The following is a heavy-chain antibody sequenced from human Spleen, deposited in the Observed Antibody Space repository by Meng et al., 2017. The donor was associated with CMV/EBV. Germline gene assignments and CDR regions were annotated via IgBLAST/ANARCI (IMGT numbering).Heavy chain of an antibody. V-gene: IGHV3-21*01. J-gene: IGHJ6*02. Sequence: GGSLRLSCAASGFTFSSYSMNWVRQAPGKGMEWVSSISSSSSYIYYAASVKGRFTISRDNAKNSLYLQMNSLRAEDTAVYYCARDQFSYGMDVWGQGTTVTVSS. CDR2: ISSSSSYI. D-gene: IGHD5-24*01. CDR3: ARDQFSYGMDV. CDR1: GFTFSSYS.